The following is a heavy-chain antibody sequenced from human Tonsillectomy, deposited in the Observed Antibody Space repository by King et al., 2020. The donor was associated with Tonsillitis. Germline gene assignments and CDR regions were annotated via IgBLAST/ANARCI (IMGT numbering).Heavy chain of an antibody. Sequence: VQLVESGGGLVKPGGSLKLSCVASGLTFSNAWMTWVRQAPGKGLEWVGRIKSKTDGGTTDYAAPVKGRFTISRDDSKNTLFLQMNSLKTEDTAVYYCTTRDYATGAFDIWGQGTMVTVSS. CDR3: TTRDYATGAFDI. V-gene: IGHV3-15*01. CDR1: GLTFSNAW. D-gene: IGHD3-16*01. J-gene: IGHJ3*02. CDR2: IKSKTDGGTT.